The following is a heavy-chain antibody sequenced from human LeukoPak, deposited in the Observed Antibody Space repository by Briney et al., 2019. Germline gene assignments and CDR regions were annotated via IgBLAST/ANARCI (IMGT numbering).Heavy chain of an antibody. D-gene: IGHD5-12*01. J-gene: IGHJ4*02. CDR2: ISYDGSNK. CDR1: GFTFSSYA. Sequence: PGRSLTLSCAASGFTFSSYAMHWVRQAPCEELEGVAVISYDGSNKYYADSVKGRFTISSDNSKNTLYLQMNSLRAEDTAVYYCAREPDIVATIFDYWGQGTLVTVSS. V-gene: IGHV3-30-3*01. CDR3: AREPDIVATIFDY.